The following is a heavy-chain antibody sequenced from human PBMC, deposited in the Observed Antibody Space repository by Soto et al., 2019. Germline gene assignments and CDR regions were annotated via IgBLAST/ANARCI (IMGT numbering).Heavy chain of an antibody. D-gene: IGHD3-22*01. J-gene: IGHJ4*02. CDR3: ARDQWNTPLYYYDSSGLTYFDY. CDR1: GYSISSGYY. Sequence: PSETLSLTCAVSGYSISSGYYWGWIRQPPGKGLEWIGSIYHSGSTYYNPSLKGRVTISVDTSKNQFSLKLSSVTAADTAVYYCARDQWNTPLYYYDSSGLTYFDYWGQGTLVTVSS. V-gene: IGHV4-38-2*02. CDR2: IYHSGST.